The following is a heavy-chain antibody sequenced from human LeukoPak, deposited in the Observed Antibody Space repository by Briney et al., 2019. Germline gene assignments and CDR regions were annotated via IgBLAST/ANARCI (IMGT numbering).Heavy chain of an antibody. CDR3: ARDGVRYYGMDV. Sequence: GGSLRLSCAASGFTFSSYSMNWVRQAPGKGLEWVSSISSSSSYIYYADSVKGRFTISRDNAKNSLYLQMNSLRAEDTAVYYCARDGVRYYGMDVWGQGTTVTVSS. CDR1: GFTFSSYS. J-gene: IGHJ6*02. V-gene: IGHV3-21*01. D-gene: IGHD3-10*01. CDR2: ISSSSSYI.